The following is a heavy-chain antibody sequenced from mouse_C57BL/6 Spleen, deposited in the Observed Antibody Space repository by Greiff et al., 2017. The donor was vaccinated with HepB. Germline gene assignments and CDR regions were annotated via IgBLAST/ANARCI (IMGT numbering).Heavy chain of an antibody. CDR1: GYTFTSYW. V-gene: IGHV1-69*01. CDR2: IDPSDSYT. D-gene: IGHD2-5*01. Sequence: QVQLQQPGAELVMPGASVKLSCKASGYTFTSYWMHWVKQRPGQGLEWIGEIDPSDSYTNYNQKFKGKSTLTVDKSSSTAYMQLSSLTSEDSAVYHCARGNYSNYEGMDYWGQGTSVTVSS. J-gene: IGHJ4*01. CDR3: ARGNYSNYEGMDY.